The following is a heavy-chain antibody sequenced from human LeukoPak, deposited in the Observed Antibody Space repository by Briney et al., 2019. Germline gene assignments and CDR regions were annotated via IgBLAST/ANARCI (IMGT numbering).Heavy chain of an antibody. Sequence: GASVKVSCKASGYTFTGYYIHRGRQAPGHGPEWMGWINPHSGATNYAQKFQGRVTMTRDTSISTAFMEMSSLRSDDTAMYYCSRYLLMYCSGSWESTWGQGTQVTVSS. J-gene: IGHJ5*02. V-gene: IGHV1-2*02. CDR3: SRYLLMYCSGSWEST. CDR2: INPHSGAT. CDR1: GYTFTGYY. D-gene: IGHD3-10*01.